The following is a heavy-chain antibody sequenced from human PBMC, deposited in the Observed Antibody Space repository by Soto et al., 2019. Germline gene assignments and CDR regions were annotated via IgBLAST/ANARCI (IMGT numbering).Heavy chain of an antibody. CDR3: AREADFASSGYVLDY. CDR1: GYSFAGFW. Sequence: GESLKICCKVSGYSFAGFWITWVRQKPGKGLEWMGRIDPSDSQTYFSPSFRFTISRDDAKDSLFLQMNSLRADDTAVYYCAREADFASSGYVLDYWGLGTLVTVSS. CDR2: IDPSDSQT. J-gene: IGHJ4*02. D-gene: IGHD3-22*01. V-gene: IGHV5-10-1*01.